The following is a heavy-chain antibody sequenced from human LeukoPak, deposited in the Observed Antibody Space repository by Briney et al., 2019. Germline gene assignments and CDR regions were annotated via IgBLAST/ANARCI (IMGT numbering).Heavy chain of an antibody. D-gene: IGHD1-26*01. V-gene: IGHV4-39*01. J-gene: IGHJ4*02. CDR3: AKSGGYGLIDC. CDR1: GVSISGSGHY. CDR2: IYHTGST. Sequence: SETLSLTCAVSGVSISGSGHYWGCIRQPPGKGLEWIGNIYHTGSTYYNASLQSRVTISIDTSKNQFSLRLNSVAAADTAMYYCAKSGGYGLIDCWGQGTLVTVSS.